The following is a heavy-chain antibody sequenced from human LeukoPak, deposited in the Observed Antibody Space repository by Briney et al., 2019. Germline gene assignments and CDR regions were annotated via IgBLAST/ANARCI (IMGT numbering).Heavy chain of an antibody. CDR3: ARLGGYHDPPDY. D-gene: IGHD3-16*02. CDR2: IYYSGST. CDR1: GGSISSGDYY. V-gene: IGHV4-30-4*01. J-gene: IGHJ4*02. Sequence: PSQTLSLTCTVSGGSISSGDYYWSWIRQPPGTGLEWIGYIYYSGSTYYNPSLKSRVTISVDTSKNQFSLKLNSVTAADTAVYYCARLGGYHDPPDYWGQGTLVTVSS.